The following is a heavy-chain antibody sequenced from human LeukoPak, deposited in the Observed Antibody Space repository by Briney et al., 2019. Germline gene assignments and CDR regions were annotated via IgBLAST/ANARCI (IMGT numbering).Heavy chain of an antibody. CDR2: IYYSGST. Sequence: SETLSLTCTVSGGSISSYYWSWIRQPPGKGLEWIGYIYYSGSTNYNPSLKSRVTISVDTSKNQFSLNMSSVTAADTAVYYCARGGGDNWNFRAFDIWGQGTMVTVSS. D-gene: IGHD1-7*01. V-gene: IGHV4-59*01. CDR3: ARGGGDNWNFRAFDI. CDR1: GGSISSYY. J-gene: IGHJ3*02.